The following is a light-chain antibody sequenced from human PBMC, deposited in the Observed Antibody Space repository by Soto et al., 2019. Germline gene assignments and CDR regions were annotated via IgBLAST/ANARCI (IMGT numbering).Light chain of an antibody. J-gene: IGLJ2*01. CDR3: CSYAGNYNLL. CDR2: DVS. V-gene: IGLV2-11*01. CDR1: SSDVGGYNY. Sequence: QSALTQPRSVSGSPGQSVTISCTGTSSDVGGYNYVSWYQQHPGKAPKVMIYDVSKRPSGVPDRISGSKSGNTASLTISGLQAEDEADYYCCSYAGNYNLLFGGGTKVTVL.